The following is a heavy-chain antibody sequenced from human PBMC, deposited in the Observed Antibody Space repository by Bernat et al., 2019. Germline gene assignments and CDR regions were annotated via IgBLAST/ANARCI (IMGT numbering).Heavy chain of an antibody. V-gene: IGHV3-21*01. J-gene: IGHJ3*02. CDR1: GFTFSSYS. CDR2: ISSSSSYI. CDR3: ARETYGDYVSDAFDI. Sequence: EVQLVESGGGLVKPGGSLRLSCAASGFTFSSYSMNWVRQAPGKGLEWVSSISSSSSYIYYADSVKGRFTISRDNAKNSLYLQMNSLRAEDTAVYYCARETYGDYVSDAFDIWGQGTIVIVSS. D-gene: IGHD4-17*01.